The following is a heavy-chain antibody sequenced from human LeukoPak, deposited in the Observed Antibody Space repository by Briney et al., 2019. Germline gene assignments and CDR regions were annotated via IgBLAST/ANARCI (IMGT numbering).Heavy chain of an antibody. V-gene: IGHV4-30-2*01. Sequence: SETLSLTCAVSGGSISSGGYSWSWIRQPPGKGLEWIGYIYHSGSTYYNPSLKSRVTISVDRSKNQFSLKLSSVTAADTAVYYCARSPRIAAAGTGWFDPWGQGTLVTVSS. D-gene: IGHD6-13*01. CDR2: IYHSGST. CDR1: GGSISSGGYS. CDR3: ARSPRIAAAGTGWFDP. J-gene: IGHJ5*02.